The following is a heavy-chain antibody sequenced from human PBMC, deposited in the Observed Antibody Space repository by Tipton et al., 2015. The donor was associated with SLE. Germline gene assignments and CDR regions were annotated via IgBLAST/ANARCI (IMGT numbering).Heavy chain of an antibody. Sequence: SLRLSCAASGFTFSGSAMHWVRQASGKGLEWVGRIRSKANSYATAYAASVKGRFTISRDDSKNTAYLQMNSLKTEDTAVYYCTRQPSDPNNRDGYNKDYYYYMDVWGKGTTVTVSS. V-gene: IGHV3-73*01. CDR1: GFTFSGSA. J-gene: IGHJ6*03. CDR3: TRQPSDPNNRDGYNKDYYYYMDV. CDR2: IRSKANSYAT. D-gene: IGHD5-24*01.